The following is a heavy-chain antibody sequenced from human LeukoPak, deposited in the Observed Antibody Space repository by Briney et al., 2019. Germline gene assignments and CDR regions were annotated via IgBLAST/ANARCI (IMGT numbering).Heavy chain of an antibody. D-gene: IGHD6-19*01. V-gene: IGHV3-9*03. CDR1: GFTFDDYA. CDR3: AKAPRSSGADYFDY. Sequence: GRSLRLFCAASGFTFDDYAMHWVRQAPGKGLEWVSGISWNSGSIGYADSVKGRFTISRDNAKNSLYLQMNSLRAEDMALYYCAKAPRSSGADYFDYWGQGTLVTVSS. J-gene: IGHJ4*02. CDR2: ISWNSGSI.